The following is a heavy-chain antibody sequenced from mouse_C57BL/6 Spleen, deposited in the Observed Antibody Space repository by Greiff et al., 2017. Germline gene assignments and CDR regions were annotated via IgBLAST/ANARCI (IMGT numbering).Heavy chain of an antibody. Sequence: QVQLKQSGAELVKPGASVKLSCKASGYTFTEYTIHWVKQRSGQGLEWIGWFYPGSGSIKYNEKFKDKATLTADKSSSTVYMELRRLTSEDSAVYFCARHEGCYGSSYWYFDVWGTGTTVTVSS. CDR2: FYPGSGSI. D-gene: IGHD1-1*01. V-gene: IGHV1-62-2*01. CDR1: GYTFTEYT. J-gene: IGHJ1*03. CDR3: ARHEGCYGSSYWYFDV.